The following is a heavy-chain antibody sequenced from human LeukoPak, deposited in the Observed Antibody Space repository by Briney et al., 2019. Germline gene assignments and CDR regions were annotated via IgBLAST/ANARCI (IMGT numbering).Heavy chain of an antibody. V-gene: IGHV4-4*07. CDR3: ARETIVYSSSSYYFDY. CDR1: GGSISSYY. J-gene: IGHJ4*02. D-gene: IGHD6-6*01. Sequence: SETLSLTCTVSGGSISSYYWSWIRQPAGKGLEWIGRIYTSVSTNYNPSLKSRVTMSVDTSKNQFSLKLSSVTAADTAVYYCARETIVYSSSSYYFDYWGQGTLVTVSS. CDR2: IYTSVST.